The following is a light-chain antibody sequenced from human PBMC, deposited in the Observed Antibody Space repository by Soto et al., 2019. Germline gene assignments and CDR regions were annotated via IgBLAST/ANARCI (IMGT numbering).Light chain of an antibody. CDR1: QSVRKNN. J-gene: IGKJ5*01. CDR3: QQYGSSAPIN. V-gene: IGKV3-20*01. Sequence: EIVLTHSPGTLSLSPWERATLSFRASQSVRKNNLNLYRQKQGQAHRLHIYISCTSTTGIPDRFRGSGSETDFTLTISILELEDVALYYCQQYGSSAPINFGQGTRLEIK. CDR2: ISC.